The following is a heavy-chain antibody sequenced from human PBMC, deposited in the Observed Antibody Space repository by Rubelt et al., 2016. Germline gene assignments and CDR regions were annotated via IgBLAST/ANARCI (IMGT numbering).Heavy chain of an antibody. Sequence: QVQLQESGPGLVKPSETLSLTCTVSGYSISSGYYWGWIRQPPGTGLEWVGEINHSGSTNYNPSLKSRVTISVDTSKNQFSVKLSSVTAADTAVYYCARLAPGNSYGPFDYWGQGTLVTVSS. V-gene: IGHV4-38-2*02. CDR3: ARLAPGNSYGPFDY. CDR1: GYSISSGYY. J-gene: IGHJ4*02. D-gene: IGHD5-18*01. CDR2: INHSGST.